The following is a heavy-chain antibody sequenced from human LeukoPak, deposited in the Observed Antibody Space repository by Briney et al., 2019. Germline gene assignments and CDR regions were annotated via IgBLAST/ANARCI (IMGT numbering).Heavy chain of an antibody. J-gene: IGHJ4*02. Sequence: SETLSLTCAVYGGSFSGYYWSWIRQPPGKGLEWIGEINHSGSTNYNPSLKSRVTISVDTSKNQFSLKLSSVTAADTAVYYCARGTYDILTGYYNLLFDYWGQGTLVTVSS. CDR1: GGSFSGYY. CDR2: INHSGST. V-gene: IGHV4-34*01. D-gene: IGHD3-9*01. CDR3: ARGTYDILTGYYNLLFDY.